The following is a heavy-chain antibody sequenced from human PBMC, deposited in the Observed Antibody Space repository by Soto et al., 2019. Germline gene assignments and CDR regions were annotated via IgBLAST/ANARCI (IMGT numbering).Heavy chain of an antibody. D-gene: IGHD4-17*01. CDR1: GCSISSSSYY. V-gene: IGHV4-39*01. J-gene: IGHJ6*02. CDR2: IYYSGST. CDR3: ARATVAYYYYGMDV. Sequence: SETLSLTCPVSGCSISSSSYYWGWIRQPPGKGLEWIGSIYYSGSTYYNPSLKSRVTISVDTSKNQFSLQLSSVTAADTAVYYCARATVAYYYYGMDVWGQGTTVTVSS.